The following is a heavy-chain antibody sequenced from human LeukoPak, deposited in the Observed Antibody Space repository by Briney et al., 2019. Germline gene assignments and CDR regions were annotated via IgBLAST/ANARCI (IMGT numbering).Heavy chain of an antibody. V-gene: IGHV1-2*02. CDR2: INPNSGGT. Sequence: ASVKVSCKASGYTFTGYYMRWVRQAPGQGLEWMGWINPNSGGTNYAQKFQGRVTMTRDTSISTAYMELSRLRSDDTAVYYCARDDTVTRLRKTFDYWGQGTLVTVSS. J-gene: IGHJ4*02. D-gene: IGHD4-17*01. CDR3: ARDDTVTRLRKTFDY. CDR1: GYTFTGYY.